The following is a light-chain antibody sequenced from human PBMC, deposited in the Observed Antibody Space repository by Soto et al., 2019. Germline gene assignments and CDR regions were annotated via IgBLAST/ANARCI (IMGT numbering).Light chain of an antibody. CDR1: QSISSW. J-gene: IGKJ1*01. CDR2: DAS. Sequence: DIQMTQSSSTLSAPVKDRVXXTCRSSQSISSWLAWYQQKPGKAPKLLIYDASSLESGVPSRFSGSGSGTEFTLTICSLQTDDFATYYCQQYNSYSRTFGQGTKV. V-gene: IGKV1-5*01. CDR3: QQYNSYSRT.